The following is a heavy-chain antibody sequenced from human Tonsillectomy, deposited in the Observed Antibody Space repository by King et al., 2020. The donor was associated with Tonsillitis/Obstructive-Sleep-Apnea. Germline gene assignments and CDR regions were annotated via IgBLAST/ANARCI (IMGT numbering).Heavy chain of an antibody. J-gene: IGHJ4*02. CDR1: GFTFTNAW. V-gene: IGHV3-15*01. D-gene: IGHD3-22*01. CDR3: TTGGWADSYDRSAYYHWYFDY. CDR2: IKKKTDGGTT. Sequence: DVQLVESGGGLVKPGGSLRLSCAASGFTFTNAWMSWVRQAPGKGLEWVGRIKKKTDGGTTNYAAPVKGRFTISRDDSKNTLYLQMHSLKTADTAVYYCTTGGWADSYDRSAYYHWYFDYWGQGTLVTVSS.